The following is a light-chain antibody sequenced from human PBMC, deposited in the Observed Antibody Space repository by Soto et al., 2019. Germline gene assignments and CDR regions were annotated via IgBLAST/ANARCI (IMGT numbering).Light chain of an antibody. CDR2: KAS. J-gene: IGKJ4*02. Sequence: DIQMTQSPSTLSASVGDRVTITCRASQNINKWLAWYQQKPGKAPKLLIYKASNLQSGVPSRFSGSGSGTEFTLTISSLQRDDFATYYCQQYSDSSTFGGGTNVEIK. V-gene: IGKV1-5*03. CDR3: QQYSDSST. CDR1: QNINKW.